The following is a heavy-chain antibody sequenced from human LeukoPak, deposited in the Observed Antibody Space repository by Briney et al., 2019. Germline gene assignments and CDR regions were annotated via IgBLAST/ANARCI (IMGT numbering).Heavy chain of an antibody. CDR1: VYTFTSYV. CDR2: ISAYNGNT. Sequence: AAAVQVSRQASVYTFTSYVISGVRQAPRQGVEWMGWISAYNGNTTYAPKLKGRLTMTTDTYTSTAYMELRSLRSADTAVYYCARDLLVVGATYWFDPWGQGTPVTVSS. J-gene: IGHJ5*02. CDR3: ARDLLVVGATYWFDP. V-gene: IGHV1-18*01. D-gene: IGHD1-26*01.